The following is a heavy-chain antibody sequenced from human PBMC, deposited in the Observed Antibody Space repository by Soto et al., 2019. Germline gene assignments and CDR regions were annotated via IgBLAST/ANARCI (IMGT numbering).Heavy chain of an antibody. CDR1: GYTFTSYD. V-gene: IGHV1-8*01. D-gene: IGHD6-13*01. CDR2: MNPNSGNT. CDR3: ARGAAAGTGAWYYYYGMDV. Sequence: QVQLVQSGAEVKKPGASVKVSCKASGYTFTSYDINWVRQATGQGLEWMGWMNPNSGNTGYAQKFQGRVTMTRNTSISTAYMELSSLRSEDTAVYYCARGAAAGTGAWYYYYGMDVWGQGTTVTVSS. J-gene: IGHJ6*02.